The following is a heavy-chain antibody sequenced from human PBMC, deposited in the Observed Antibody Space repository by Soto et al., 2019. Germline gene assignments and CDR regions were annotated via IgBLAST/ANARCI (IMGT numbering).Heavy chain of an antibody. D-gene: IGHD3-10*01. CDR1: GFTFSSYS. Sequence: EVQLVESGGGLVQPGGSLRLSCAASGFTFSSYSMNWVRQAPGKGLEWVSYISSSSSTIYYADSVKGRFTISRDNAKNSLYLQMNSLRAEDTAVYYCARDGRYYGSGSYDYWGQGTLVTVSS. CDR3: ARDGRYYGSGSYDY. V-gene: IGHV3-48*01. J-gene: IGHJ4*02. CDR2: ISSSSSTI.